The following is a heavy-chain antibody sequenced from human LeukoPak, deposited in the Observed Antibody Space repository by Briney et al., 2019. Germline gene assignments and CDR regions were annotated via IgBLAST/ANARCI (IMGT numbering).Heavy chain of an antibody. Sequence: GGSLRLSCAASGFTVSSNYMSWVRQAPGKGLEWVSVIYSGGSTYYADSVKGRFTISRDNSKNTLYLQMNSLRAEDTAVYYCARADYGDYVEYWGQGTLVTVSS. CDR3: ARADYGDYVEY. CDR2: IYSGGST. CDR1: GFTVSSNY. D-gene: IGHD4-17*01. J-gene: IGHJ4*02. V-gene: IGHV3-53*01.